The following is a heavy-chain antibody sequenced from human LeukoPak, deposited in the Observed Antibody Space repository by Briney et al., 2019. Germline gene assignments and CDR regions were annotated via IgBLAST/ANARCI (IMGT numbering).Heavy chain of an antibody. V-gene: IGHV4-59*08. Sequence: PTETLSLTCTVSGGSISSNYWSRIRQPPGKGLEWIGYIDYSGSTNYNPSLKSRVTISVDTSKNQFSLKLSSVTAADTAVYYCARSVHRYYYYGMDVWGQGTTVTVSS. CDR1: GGSISSNY. J-gene: IGHJ6*02. CDR3: ARSVHRYYYYGMDV. D-gene: IGHD6-6*01. CDR2: IDYSGST.